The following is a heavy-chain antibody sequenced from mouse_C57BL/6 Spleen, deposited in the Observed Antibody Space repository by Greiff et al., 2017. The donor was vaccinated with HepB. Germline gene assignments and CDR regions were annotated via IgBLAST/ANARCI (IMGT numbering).Heavy chain of an antibody. J-gene: IGHJ4*01. Sequence: QVQLKQPGAELVKPGASVKLSCKASGYTFTSYWMHWVKQRPGQGLEWIGMIHPNSGSTNYNEKFKSKATLTVDKSSSTAYMQLSSLTSEDSAVYYCARTIYDGYYEDYAMDYWGQGTSVTVSS. CDR1: GYTFTSYW. V-gene: IGHV1-64*01. CDR2: IHPNSGST. CDR3: ARTIYDGYYEDYAMDY. D-gene: IGHD2-3*01.